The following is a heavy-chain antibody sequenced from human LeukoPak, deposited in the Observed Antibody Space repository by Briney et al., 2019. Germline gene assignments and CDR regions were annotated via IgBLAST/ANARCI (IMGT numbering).Heavy chain of an antibody. Sequence: GGSLRPSCAASGFFFSTYALSWVRQAPGKGLEWVSSISGSGGTTNYADSVKGRFTISRDNSKNTLYLQMNSLRAEDTAVYHCAKDNSSSWFYFDYWGQGTLVTVSS. D-gene: IGHD6-13*01. CDR3: AKDNSSSWFYFDY. CDR2: ISGSGGTT. J-gene: IGHJ4*02. CDR1: GFFFSTYA. V-gene: IGHV3-23*01.